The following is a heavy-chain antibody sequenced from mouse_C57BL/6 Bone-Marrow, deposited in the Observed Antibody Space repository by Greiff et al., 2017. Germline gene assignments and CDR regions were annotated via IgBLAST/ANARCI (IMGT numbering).Heavy chain of an antibody. CDR1: GFTFSSYG. V-gene: IGHV5-6*01. CDR2: ISSGGSYT. Sequence: EVQGVESGGDLVKPGGSLKLSCAASGFTFSSYGMSWVRQTTDKRLEWVATISSGGSYTYYPDSVKGRFTSYRDNAKNTLYLQMSSLKSEYTAMYYCARRGSFYAMDYWGQGTSVTVSS. CDR3: ARRGSFYAMDY. J-gene: IGHJ4*01.